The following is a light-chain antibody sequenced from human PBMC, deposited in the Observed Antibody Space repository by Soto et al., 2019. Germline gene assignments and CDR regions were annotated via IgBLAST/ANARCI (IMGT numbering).Light chain of an antibody. CDR3: LLDYAYFWA. V-gene: IGKV1-5*01. CDR1: QSISNW. J-gene: IGKJ1*01. CDR2: GAS. Sequence: DIQMTQSPSTLSASVGDRVTITCRASQSISNWLAWYQQKPGKAPKLLIYGASSLESGVPSRFSGSGSGTEFTLTISGLQPDDFAAYYCLLDYAYFWAFGQGTKVEVK.